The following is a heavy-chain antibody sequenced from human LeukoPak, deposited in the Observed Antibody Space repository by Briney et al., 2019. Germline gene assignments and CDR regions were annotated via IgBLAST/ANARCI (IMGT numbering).Heavy chain of an antibody. D-gene: IGHD3-22*01. J-gene: IGHJ1*01. CDR1: GYTFTGYY. V-gene: IGHV1-2*06. Sequence: ASVRVSCKASGYTFTGYYIHWVRQAPGQGLEWMGRTNPNSGGTNYAQKFQGRVTMTRDTSISTAYMELSRLRSDDTAVYYCARYYDSSGYSSEYFQHWGQGTLVTVSS. CDR2: TNPNSGGT. CDR3: ARYYDSSGYSSEYFQH.